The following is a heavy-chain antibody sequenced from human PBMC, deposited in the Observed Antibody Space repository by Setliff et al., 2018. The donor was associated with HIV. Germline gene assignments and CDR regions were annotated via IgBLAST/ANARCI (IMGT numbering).Heavy chain of an antibody. CDR1: GGSISSGSYY. J-gene: IGHJ4*02. V-gene: IGHV4-61*02. D-gene: IGHD6-13*01. CDR3: ARVARGGHSSRWYYFDY. Sequence: SETLSLTCTVSGGSISSGSYYWSWIRQPAGKGLEWIGRIYTSGSTKYNPSLKSRVTISVDTSKNQFSLKVSSVTAADTAVYYCARVARGGHSSRWYYFDYWGQGTLITVSS. CDR2: IYTSGST.